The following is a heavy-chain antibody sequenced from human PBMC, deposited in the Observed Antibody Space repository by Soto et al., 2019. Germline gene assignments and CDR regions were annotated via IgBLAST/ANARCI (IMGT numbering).Heavy chain of an antibody. J-gene: IGHJ6*02. V-gene: IGHV3-30-3*01. CDR1: GFTFSSYA. CDR3: ARGPPKQLWLVPYYYYGMDV. D-gene: IGHD5-18*01. CDR2: ISYDGSNK. Sequence: GGSLRRSCASSGFTFSSYAMHWVRQAPGKGLEWVAVISYDGSNKYYADSVKGRFTISRDNSKNTLYLQMNSLRAEDTAVYYCARGPPKQLWLVPYYYYGMDVWGQGTTVTVSS.